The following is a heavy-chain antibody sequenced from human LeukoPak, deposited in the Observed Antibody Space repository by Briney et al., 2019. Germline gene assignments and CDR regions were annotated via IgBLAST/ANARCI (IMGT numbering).Heavy chain of an antibody. J-gene: IGHJ4*02. V-gene: IGHV3-53*01. Sequence: GGSLRLSCAASGFTVSSSYMYWVRQAPGKGLEGVSFFYRGDSTYYAESVSGRFTISRDNSKNTLYLLMNSLILEDTAVYYCAREVVSSPSYFDSWGQGTLVTVSS. CDR2: FYRGDST. CDR3: AREVVSSPSYFDS. CDR1: GFTVSSSY. D-gene: IGHD2-15*01.